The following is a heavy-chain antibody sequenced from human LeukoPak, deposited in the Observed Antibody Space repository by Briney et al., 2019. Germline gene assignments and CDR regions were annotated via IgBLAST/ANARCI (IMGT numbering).Heavy chain of an antibody. CDR1: GFTFSSHA. CDR3: AKSPDNSGYNNYFDP. J-gene: IGHJ5*02. V-gene: IGHV3-23*01. Sequence: GGSLRLSCAASGFTFSSHALSWVRQAPGRGLEWVSTITASGGNTYYADSVKGQFTISRDNSRNTLYLQMNSLRAEDTAIYYCAKSPDNSGYNNYFDPWGQGTLVTVSS. D-gene: IGHD3-22*01. CDR2: ITASGGNT.